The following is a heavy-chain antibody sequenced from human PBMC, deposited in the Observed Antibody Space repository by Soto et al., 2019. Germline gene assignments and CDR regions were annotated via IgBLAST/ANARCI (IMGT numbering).Heavy chain of an antibody. Sequence: SETLSLTCAVYGGSFSGYYWSWIRQPPGKGLEWIGEINHSGSTNYNPSLKSRVTISVDTSKNQFSLKLSSVTAADTAVYYCARGPYYSSGYRWAYWGQGTLVTVSS. CDR3: ARGPYYSSGYRWAY. CDR1: GGSFSGYY. V-gene: IGHV4-34*01. CDR2: INHSGST. J-gene: IGHJ4*02. D-gene: IGHD3-22*01.